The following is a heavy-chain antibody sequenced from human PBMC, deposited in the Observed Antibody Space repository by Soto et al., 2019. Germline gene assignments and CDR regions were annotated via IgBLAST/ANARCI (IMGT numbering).Heavy chain of an antibody. D-gene: IGHD3-3*01. V-gene: IGHV3-74*03. J-gene: IGHJ4*02. CDR3: ARDKRDLRFLEWSYYLDF. CDR1: GLTFRSYW. CDR2: INTDGSVA. Sequence: GGSLRLSCAASGLTFRSYWMHWVRQAPGKGLVWVSRINTDGSVAMYVDSVKGRFTISRDNAKNTLYLHMNSLRAEDTAVYYCARDKRDLRFLEWSYYLDFSAQRTLVPVSA.